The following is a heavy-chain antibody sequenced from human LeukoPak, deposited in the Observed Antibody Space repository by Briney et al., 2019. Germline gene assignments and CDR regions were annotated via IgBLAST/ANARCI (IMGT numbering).Heavy chain of an antibody. CDR2: IYYSGST. D-gene: IGHD6-13*01. V-gene: IGHV4-59*01. CDR1: GGSISSYY. CDR3: ARDLGRGSSSWYVHRGMDV. Sequence: KPSETLSLTCTVSGGSISSYYWSWIRQPPGKGPEWIGYIYYSGSTNYNPSLKSRVTISVDTSKNQFSLKLSSVTAADTAVYYCARDLGRGSSSWYVHRGMDVWGQGTTVTVSS. J-gene: IGHJ6*02.